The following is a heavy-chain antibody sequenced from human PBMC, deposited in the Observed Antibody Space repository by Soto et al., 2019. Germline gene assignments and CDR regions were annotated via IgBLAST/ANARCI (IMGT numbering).Heavy chain of an antibody. CDR3: ARAPMVLTRSYFDF. CDR2: ISGSGQTT. D-gene: IGHD3-22*01. V-gene: IGHV3-23*01. Sequence: GGSLRLSCAGSGFTFSRFAMSWVRQVPGKGLEWVSAISGSGQTTYYADSVKGRFTVSISVDTSKNQFSLNLTSVTAADTAVYYCARAPMVLTRSYFDFWGQGTPVTVSS. J-gene: IGHJ4*02. CDR1: GFTFSRFA.